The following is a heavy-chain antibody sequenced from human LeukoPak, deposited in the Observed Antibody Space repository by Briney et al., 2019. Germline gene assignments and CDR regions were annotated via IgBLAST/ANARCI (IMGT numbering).Heavy chain of an antibody. D-gene: IGHD5-18*01. Sequence: PSETLSLTCSVSGASISRTTYYWGWIRQPPGKGLEWIGSVFHTGTAYYNPSLRSRVTLSVDTSKNQFSLKLSSVTAADSAVYYCARARLYPIVGGYSYGNIDYWGQGTLVTVSS. CDR2: VFHTGTA. J-gene: IGHJ4*02. CDR1: GASISRTTYY. V-gene: IGHV4-39*01. CDR3: ARARLYPIVGGYSYGNIDY.